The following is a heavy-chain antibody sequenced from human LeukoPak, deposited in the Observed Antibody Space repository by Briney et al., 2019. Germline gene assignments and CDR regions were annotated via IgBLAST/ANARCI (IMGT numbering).Heavy chain of an antibody. CDR3: AKDLVVWKSNWFDP. Sequence: GGSLRLSCAASGFTFRTYWMNWVRQAPGKGLVWVSRISRDGTTATYADSVRGRFTISRDNAKNTLYLQMNSLRAEDTAVYYCAKDLVVWKSNWFDPWGQGTLVTVSS. CDR2: ISRDGTTA. D-gene: IGHD3-16*01. CDR1: GFTFRTYW. V-gene: IGHV3-74*03. J-gene: IGHJ5*02.